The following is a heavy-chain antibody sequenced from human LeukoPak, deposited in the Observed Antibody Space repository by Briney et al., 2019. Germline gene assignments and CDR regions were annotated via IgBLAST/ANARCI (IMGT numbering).Heavy chain of an antibody. CDR1: GFTFTSYD. CDR3: ARDLGGQQLVHWFDP. V-gene: IGHV1-8*01. J-gene: IGHJ5*02. D-gene: IGHD6-13*01. CDR2: MNPNSGNT. Sequence: GASVKVSCKASGFTFTSYDINWVRQAPGQGLEWMGWMNPNSGNTRYAQKVQGRITMTRDTSISTAYMELSSLRSEDTAVYYCARDLGGQQLVHWFDPWGQGTPVTVSS.